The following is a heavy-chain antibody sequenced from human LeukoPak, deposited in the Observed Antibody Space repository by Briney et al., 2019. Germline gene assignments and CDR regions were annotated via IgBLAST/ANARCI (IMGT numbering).Heavy chain of an antibody. Sequence: GGSLRLSCAASGFTFSGSVMFWVRQASGKGLEWVGRIRDKVNSYATAYTASVKGRFTISRDDSKNTAYLQMNSLKTEDTAVYYCTREADTYYDFWSGPQQGYAFDIWGQGTMVTVSS. D-gene: IGHD3-3*01. CDR3: TREADTYYDFWSGPQQGYAFDI. CDR1: GFTFSGSV. CDR2: IRDKVNSYAT. J-gene: IGHJ3*02. V-gene: IGHV3-73*01.